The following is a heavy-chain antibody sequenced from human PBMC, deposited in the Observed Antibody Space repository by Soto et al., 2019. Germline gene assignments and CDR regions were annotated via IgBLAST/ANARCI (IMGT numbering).Heavy chain of an antibody. D-gene: IGHD2-2*02. CDR3: ATTYTRSQHFDY. J-gene: IGHJ4*02. V-gene: IGHV4-31*03. Sequence: PSETLSLTCTVSGGSISLGGYYWSWIRQHPGKGLEWIGYIYCNGNTYYNPSLKSRVTISLDTSKKKFSLKLSSVTAADTAVYYCATTYTRSQHFDYWGQGNLVTVSS. CDR1: GGSISLGGYY. CDR2: IYCNGNT.